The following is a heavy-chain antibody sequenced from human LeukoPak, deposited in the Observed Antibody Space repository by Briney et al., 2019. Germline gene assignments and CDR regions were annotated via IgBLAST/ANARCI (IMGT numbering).Heavy chain of an antibody. Sequence: GGSLRLSCAASGFTFSSYGMHWVRQAPGKGLEWVAVIWYDGSNKYYADSVKGRFTISRDNSKNTLYLQMNSLRAEDTAVYYCAKSGGSGSWDYMDVWGKGTTVTVSS. CDR3: AKSGGSGSWDYMDV. CDR1: GFTFSSYG. CDR2: IWYDGSNK. D-gene: IGHD3-10*01. V-gene: IGHV3-33*06. J-gene: IGHJ6*03.